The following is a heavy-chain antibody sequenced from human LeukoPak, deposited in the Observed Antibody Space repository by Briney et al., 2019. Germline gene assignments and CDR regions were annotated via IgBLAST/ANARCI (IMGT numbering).Heavy chain of an antibody. V-gene: IGHV1-46*01. CDR2: INPSGGST. J-gene: IGHJ5*02. CDR1: GYTFTSYY. D-gene: IGHD2-2*02. Sequence: ASVKVSCKASGYTFTSYYMHWVRQAPGQGLEWMGIINPSGGSTSYAQKFQGRVTMTRDTSISTAYMELRGLRSEDTAVYYCVRDAEGAAISVNYWFDPWGQGTLVTVSS. CDR3: VRDAEGAAISVNYWFDP.